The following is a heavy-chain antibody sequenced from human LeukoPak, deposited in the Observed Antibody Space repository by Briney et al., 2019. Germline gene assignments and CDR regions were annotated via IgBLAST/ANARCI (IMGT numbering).Heavy chain of an antibody. CDR1: GFTFSSYG. CDR3: AKDAFDWTTAAIDY. D-gene: IGHD3-9*01. CDR2: ISYDGSNK. Sequence: GGSLRLSCAASGFTFSSYGMHWVRQAPGKGLEWVAVISYDGSNKYYADSVKGRFTISGDNSKNTLYLQMNSLRAEDTAVYYCAKDAFDWTTAAIDYWGQGTLVTVSS. J-gene: IGHJ4*02. V-gene: IGHV3-30*18.